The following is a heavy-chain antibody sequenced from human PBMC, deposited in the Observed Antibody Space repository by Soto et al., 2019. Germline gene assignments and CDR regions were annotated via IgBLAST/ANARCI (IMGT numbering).Heavy chain of an antibody. CDR2: ISYDGSNK. J-gene: IGHJ6*02. CDR1: GFTFSSYA. CDR3: ARDLAYYDSSGYYYYYGMVV. V-gene: IGHV3-30-3*01. D-gene: IGHD3-22*01. Sequence: LRLSCAASGFTFSSYAMHWVRQAPGKGLEWVAVISYDGSNKYYADSVKGRFTISRDNSKNTLYLQMNSLRAEDTAVYYCARDLAYYDSSGYYYYYGMVVWGQGTTVTVS.